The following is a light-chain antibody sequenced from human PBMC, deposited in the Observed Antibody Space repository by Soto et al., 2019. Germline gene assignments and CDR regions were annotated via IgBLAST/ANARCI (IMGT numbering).Light chain of an antibody. V-gene: IGLV2-11*01. J-gene: IGLJ1*01. CDR2: DVS. CDR1: SSDIGRYNY. CDR3: CSYAGNYSYV. Sequence: QSALTQPRSVSGSPGQSVTVSCTGTSSDIGRYNYVSWYQHHPGKAPQLMIYDVSKRPSGVPDRFSGSKSGNTASLTISGLQAEDEADHYCCSYAGNYSYVFGTGTKLTVL.